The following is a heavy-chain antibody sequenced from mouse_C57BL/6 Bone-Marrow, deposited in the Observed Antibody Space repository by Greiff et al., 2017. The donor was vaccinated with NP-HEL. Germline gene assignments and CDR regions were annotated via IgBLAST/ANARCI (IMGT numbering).Heavy chain of an antibody. CDR1: GYAFSSSW. V-gene: IGHV1-82*01. CDR2: IYPGDGDT. Sequence: QVQLQQSGPELVKPGASVKISCKASGYAFSSSWMNWVKQRPGKGLEWIGRIYPGDGDTNYNGKFKGKATLTADKSSSTAYMPLSSLTSEDSAVYFCAREVDLLWDYYAMDYWGQGTSVTVSS. CDR3: AREVDLLWDYYAMDY. D-gene: IGHD2-1*01. J-gene: IGHJ4*01.